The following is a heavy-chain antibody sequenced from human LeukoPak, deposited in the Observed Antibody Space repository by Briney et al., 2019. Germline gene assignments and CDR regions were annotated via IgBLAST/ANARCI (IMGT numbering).Heavy chain of an antibody. CDR3: ANGYYDSSGYYHDAFDI. J-gene: IGHJ3*02. V-gene: IGHV3-23*01. Sequence: PGASLRLSCAASGFTFSSYAMSWVRQAPGKGLEWVSAICGSGGSTYYADSVKGRFTISRDNSKNTLYLQMNSLRAEDTAVYYCANGYYDSSGYYHDAFDIWGQGTMVTVSS. CDR2: ICGSGGST. CDR1: GFTFSSYA. D-gene: IGHD3-22*01.